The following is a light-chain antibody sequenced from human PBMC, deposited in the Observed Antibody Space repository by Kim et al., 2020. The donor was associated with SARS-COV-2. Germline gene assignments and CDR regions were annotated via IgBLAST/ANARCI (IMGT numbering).Light chain of an antibody. CDR3: QQYGSPWT. CDR1: QGLSSY. V-gene: IGKV3-20*01. J-gene: IGKJ1*01. Sequence: SLSPGERATRPCRASQGLSSYLAWYQQKPGQAPRLLIYRTSSRATGVPDRFSGSGSGTGFTLTISRREPEDFALYYCQQYGSPWTFGQGTKVDIK. CDR2: RTS.